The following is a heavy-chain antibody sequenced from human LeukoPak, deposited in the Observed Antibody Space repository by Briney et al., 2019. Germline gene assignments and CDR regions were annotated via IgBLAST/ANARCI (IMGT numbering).Heavy chain of an antibody. CDR3: ARLYSSSWSDY. Sequence: PGGSVRLSCAASVFFFSSFCIHWVRQAPCKGLEWVAVIWSDGSNKYYADSVKGRFTISRDNPKNTLYLQMNSLRAEGTAVYYCARLYSSSWSDYWGQGTRVTVSS. V-gene: IGHV3-33*01. D-gene: IGHD6-13*01. J-gene: IGHJ4*02. CDR1: VFFFSSFC. CDR2: IWSDGSNK.